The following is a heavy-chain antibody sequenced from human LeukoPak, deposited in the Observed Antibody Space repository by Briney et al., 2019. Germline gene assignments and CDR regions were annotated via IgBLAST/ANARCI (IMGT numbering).Heavy chain of an antibody. J-gene: IGHJ4*02. CDR2: INPSGGST. D-gene: IGHD2-2*01. CDR3: ARGQTIVVVPAATLLDY. CDR1: GYTFTSYY. Sequence: ASVKVSCKASGYTFTSYYMHWMRPAPGQGLEWMGIINPSGGSTSYAQKFQGRVTMTRDTSTSTVYMELSSLRSEDTAVYYCARGQTIVVVPAATLLDYWGQGTLVTVSS. V-gene: IGHV1-46*01.